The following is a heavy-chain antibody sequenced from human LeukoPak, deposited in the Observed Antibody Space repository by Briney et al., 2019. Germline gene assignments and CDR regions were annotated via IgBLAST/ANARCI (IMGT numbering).Heavy chain of an antibody. CDR1: GGTFSSYA. CDR2: IIPIFGTA. V-gene: IGHV1-69*05. D-gene: IGHD4-11*01. Sequence: SVKVSCKASGGTFSSYAISWVRHAPGQGLEWMGGIIPIFGTANYAQKFQGRVTITTDESTSTAYMELSSLRSEDTAVYYCARGVTVALNTPYYYYMDVWGKGTTVTVSS. CDR3: ARGVTVALNTPYYYYMDV. J-gene: IGHJ6*03.